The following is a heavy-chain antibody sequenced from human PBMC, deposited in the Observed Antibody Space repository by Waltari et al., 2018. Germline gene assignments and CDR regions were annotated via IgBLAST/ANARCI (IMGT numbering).Heavy chain of an antibody. CDR1: GFTFSSYW. CDR3: ARVGVWFPDYMDV. CDR2: SKQEGSEK. Sequence: EVQLVESGGGLVQPGGSLRLSCAASGFTFSSYWMSWVRQAPGKGLEVGANSKQEGSEKYYVDSVKGRFTISRDNAKNSLYLQMNSLRAEDTAVYYCARVGVWFPDYMDVWGKGTTVTVSS. V-gene: IGHV3-7*01. D-gene: IGHD3-10*01. J-gene: IGHJ6*03.